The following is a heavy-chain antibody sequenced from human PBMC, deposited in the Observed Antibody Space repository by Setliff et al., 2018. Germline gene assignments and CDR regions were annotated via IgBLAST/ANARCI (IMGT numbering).Heavy chain of an antibody. Sequence: SVKVSCKASGGTFSSYGISWVRQAPGQGPEWMGGTIPIFGTTDYAQKFQGRVTIITDESTSTAFMQLSSLRSEDTTVYYCVREGVDSRSSTDYRYYMDVWGKGTTVTVSS. J-gene: IGHJ6*03. D-gene: IGHD3-22*01. CDR1: GGTFSSYG. CDR3: VREGVDSRSSTDYRYYMDV. V-gene: IGHV1-69*05. CDR2: TIPIFGTT.